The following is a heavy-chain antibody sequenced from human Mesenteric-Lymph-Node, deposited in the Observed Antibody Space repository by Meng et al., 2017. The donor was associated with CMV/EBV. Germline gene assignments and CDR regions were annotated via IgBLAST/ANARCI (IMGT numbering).Heavy chain of an antibody. CDR2: ISYDGRNK. Sequence: GGSLRLSCAASGFTFSNYAIHWVRQAPGKGLEWLAVISYDGRNKYYGDSVKGRFTISRDNSNNTLYLQMNSLRAEDTAIYYCAKEWSIFGVVPPHYWGQGTLVTVSS. J-gene: IGHJ4*02. V-gene: IGHV3-30*04. CDR1: GFTFSNYA. D-gene: IGHD3-3*01. CDR3: AKEWSIFGVVPPHY.